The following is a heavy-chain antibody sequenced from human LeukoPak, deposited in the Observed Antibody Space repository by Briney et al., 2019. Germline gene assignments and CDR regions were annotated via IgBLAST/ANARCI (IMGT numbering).Heavy chain of an antibody. D-gene: IGHD4-17*01. J-gene: IGHJ4*02. CDR3: ARGSPSGDYWDY. V-gene: IGHV3-64*04. Sequence: GGSLRLSCSASGFTFSDSAMYWVRQAPGKGLEYVSVISHDGHTTYYADSVKGRFTISRDNAKNSLYLQMNSLRAEDTAVYYCARGSPSGDYWDYWGQGTLVTASS. CDR1: GFTFSDSA. CDR2: ISHDGHTT.